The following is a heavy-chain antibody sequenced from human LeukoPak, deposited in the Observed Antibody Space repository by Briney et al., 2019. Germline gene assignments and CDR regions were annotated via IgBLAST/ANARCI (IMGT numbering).Heavy chain of an antibody. J-gene: IGHJ4*02. CDR2: INRDGSST. Sequence: GGSLRLSCAASGFTFSSYWMHWVRQAPGKGLVWVSRINRDGSSTSYADSVKGRFTISRDNAKNTLYLQMNSLRAEDTAVYYCAKDENPSRRGSHIDYWGQGTLVTVSS. D-gene: IGHD1-26*01. CDR1: GFTFSSYW. V-gene: IGHV3-74*01. CDR3: AKDENPSRRGSHIDY.